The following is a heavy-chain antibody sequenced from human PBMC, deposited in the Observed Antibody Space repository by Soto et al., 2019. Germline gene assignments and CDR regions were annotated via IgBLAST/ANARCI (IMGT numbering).Heavy chain of an antibody. V-gene: IGHV3-13*04. Sequence: EVQLVESGGGLVQPGGSLRLSCAASGFTFSSYDMHWVRQATGKGLEWVSAIGTAGDTYYPGSVKDRFTISRENAKNSLYLQMNSLRAGDTAVYYCARVRGSLWEPMGAYGMDVWGQGTTVTVSS. D-gene: IGHD1-26*01. CDR1: GFTFSSYD. CDR2: IGTAGDT. J-gene: IGHJ6*02. CDR3: ARVRGSLWEPMGAYGMDV.